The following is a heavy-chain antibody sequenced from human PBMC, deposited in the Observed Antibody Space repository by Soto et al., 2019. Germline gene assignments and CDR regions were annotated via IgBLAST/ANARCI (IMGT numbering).Heavy chain of an antibody. CDR2: FDPEDGET. CDR3: ATDRGPFGGVIDWFDP. J-gene: IGHJ5*02. V-gene: IGHV1-24*01. D-gene: IGHD3-16*02. Sequence: ASVKVSCKVSGYTLTELSMHWVRQAPGKGLEWMGGFDPEDGETIYAQKFQGRVTMTEDTSTDTAYMELSSLRSEDTAVYYCATDRGPFGGVIDWFDPWGQGTLVTVSS. CDR1: GYTLTELS.